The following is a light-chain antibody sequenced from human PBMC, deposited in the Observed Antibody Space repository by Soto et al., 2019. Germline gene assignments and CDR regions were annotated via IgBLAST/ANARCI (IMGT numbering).Light chain of an antibody. CDR1: QSISSW. J-gene: IGKJ1*01. CDR2: DAS. CDR3: QQYNSYQGT. V-gene: IGKV1-5*01. Sequence: DIQMTQSPSTLSASVGDRVTITCRASQSISSWLAWYQQKPGKAPKLLIYDASSLESRVPSRFSGSGSGTEFNLTISSLQPDDFATYYCQQYNSYQGTFGQGTKVEIK.